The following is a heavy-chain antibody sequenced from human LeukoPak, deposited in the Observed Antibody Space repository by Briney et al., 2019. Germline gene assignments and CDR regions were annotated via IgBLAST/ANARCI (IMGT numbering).Heavy chain of an antibody. D-gene: IGHD1-26*01. Sequence: GGSLRLSCAASGFTFSTYNMNWVSQAPGKGLEWVSSITSSSSYTFYADSVKGRFAISRDNAKNSLYLQMNSLRAEDTAIYYCARDPYNGNYGDSYYYYMDVWGKGTTVTISS. J-gene: IGHJ6*03. CDR3: ARDPYNGNYGDSYYYYMDV. V-gene: IGHV3-21*01. CDR2: ITSSSSYT. CDR1: GFTFSTYN.